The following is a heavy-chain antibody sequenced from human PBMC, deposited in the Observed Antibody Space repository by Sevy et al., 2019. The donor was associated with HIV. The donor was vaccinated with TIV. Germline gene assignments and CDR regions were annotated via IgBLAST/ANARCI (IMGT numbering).Heavy chain of an antibody. CDR2: IYYSGST. D-gene: IGHD6-19*01. CDR1: GGSISSSTYY. Sequence: SETVSLTCTVSGGSISSSTYYWGWIRQPPGQGLEWIASIYYSGSTYYNVSLESRVTISVDMSKNQFSLRLSSVTAADTAVYYCARHGGIAVATLDYWGQGTLVTVSS. J-gene: IGHJ4*02. V-gene: IGHV4-39*01. CDR3: ARHGGIAVATLDY.